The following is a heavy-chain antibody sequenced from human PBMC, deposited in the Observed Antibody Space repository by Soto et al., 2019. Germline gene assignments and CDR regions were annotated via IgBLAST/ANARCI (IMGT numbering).Heavy chain of an antibody. CDR3: ARPPVYIAVAAIGAEYFQH. Sequence: EVQLVESGGGLVQPGGSLRLSCAASGFTFSSYWMSWVRQAPGKGLEWVANIKQDGSEKYYVDSVKGRFTISSDNAKNSLYLQMNSLRAEDTAVYYCARPPVYIAVAAIGAEYFQHWGQGTLVTVSS. D-gene: IGHD6-19*01. CDR2: IKQDGSEK. J-gene: IGHJ1*01. V-gene: IGHV3-7*01. CDR1: GFTFSSYW.